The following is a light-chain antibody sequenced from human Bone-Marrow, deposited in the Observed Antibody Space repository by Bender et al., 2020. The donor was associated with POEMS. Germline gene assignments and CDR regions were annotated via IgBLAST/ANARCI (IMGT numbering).Light chain of an antibody. J-gene: IGLJ3*02. CDR1: SSDIGHYNY. CDR2: DVS. CDR3: SSYTRSSTPV. V-gene: IGLV2-14*03. Sequence: QSALTQPASVSGSPGQSITISCTGTSSDIGHYNYVFWYQQYPGKAPKLIIYDVSNRPSGVSSRFSGSKSGNTASLTISGLQTEDEAGYFCSSYTRSSTPVFDGGTKVTVL.